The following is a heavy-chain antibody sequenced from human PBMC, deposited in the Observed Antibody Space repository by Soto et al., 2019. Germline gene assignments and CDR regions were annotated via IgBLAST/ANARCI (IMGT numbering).Heavy chain of an antibody. CDR2: INAGNGNT. D-gene: IGHD6-13*01. CDR1: GYTFTSYA. Sequence: ASVKVSCKASGYTFTSYAMHWVRQAPGQRLEWMGWINAGNGNTRYSQKFQGRVTTTRDTSTSTAYMELSSLRSEDTAVYYCARGRGGIEVDGIDYWSQGTLVTVSS. V-gene: IGHV1-3*01. J-gene: IGHJ4*02. CDR3: ARGRGGIEVDGIDY.